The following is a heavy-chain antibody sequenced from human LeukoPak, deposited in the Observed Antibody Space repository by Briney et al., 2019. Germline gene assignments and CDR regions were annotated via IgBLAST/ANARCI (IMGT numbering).Heavy chain of an antibody. CDR3: ARKGDGSGCSPTGMAV. CDR2: IYTSGST. CDR1: GGSISSGSYY. V-gene: IGHV4-61*02. J-gene: IGHJ6*04. D-gene: IGHD6-19*01. Sequence: SQTLSLTCTVSGGSISSGSYYWSWIRQPAGKGLEWIGRIYTSGSTNYNPSLKSRVTISVDTSKNQFSLKLSSVTAADTAVYYCARKGDGSGCSPTGMAVGAKGTTVTVPS.